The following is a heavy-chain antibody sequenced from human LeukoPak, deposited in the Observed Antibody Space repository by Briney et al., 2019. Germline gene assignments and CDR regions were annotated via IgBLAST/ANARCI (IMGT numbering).Heavy chain of an antibody. V-gene: IGHV3-33*06. CDR1: GFTFSSYG. CDR3: AKGGSSSWYYYYMDA. Sequence: PGGSLRLSCAASGFTFSSYGMHWVRQAPGKGLEGVAVIRHDGSNKYYADSVKGRFTISRDNSKNTLYLQMNSLRAEDTAVYYCAKGGSSSWYYYYMDAWGKGTTVTVSS. J-gene: IGHJ6*03. CDR2: IRHDGSNK. D-gene: IGHD6-13*01.